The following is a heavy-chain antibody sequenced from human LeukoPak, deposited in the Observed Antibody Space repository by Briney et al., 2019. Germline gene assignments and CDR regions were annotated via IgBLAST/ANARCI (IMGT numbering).Heavy chain of an antibody. CDR3: ARDRPTGASRVSVAQ. Sequence: GGSLRLSRTASGFSFSTYAMTWVRQAAGKGLEWISSMSSGSRYIYYADSVRGRFTISRDNTKNSLYLLMNNLRAEDTAIYYCARDRPTGASRVSVAQWREGTPVTVSS. J-gene: IGHJ4*02. CDR2: MSSGSRYI. D-gene: IGHD4/OR15-4a*01. CDR1: GFSFSTYA. V-gene: IGHV3-21*06.